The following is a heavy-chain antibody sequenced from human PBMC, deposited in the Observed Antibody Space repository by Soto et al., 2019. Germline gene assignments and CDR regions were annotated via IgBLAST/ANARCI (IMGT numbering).Heavy chain of an antibody. V-gene: IGHV4-59*08. CDR1: GGSISSYY. CDR3: ATHHYDFWSGPIDY. D-gene: IGHD3-3*01. CDR2: IYYSGST. Sequence: PSETLSLTCTVSGGSISSYYWSWIRQPPGKGLEWIGYIYYSGSTNYNPSLKSRVTISVDTSKNQFSLKLSSVTAADTAVYSCATHHYDFWSGPIDYWGQGTLVTVSS. J-gene: IGHJ4*02.